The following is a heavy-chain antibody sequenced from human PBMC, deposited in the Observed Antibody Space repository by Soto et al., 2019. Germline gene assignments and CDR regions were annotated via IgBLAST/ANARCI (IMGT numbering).Heavy chain of an antibody. Sequence: QVQLVQSGAEVKKPGASVEVSCKASGYTFTSYGISWVRQAPGQGLEWMGWISAYNGNTNYAKKHQGTVTMTTDTSTSTAYMELGSLRSDDTAVYYCARDVVVPAAIDSPKGADYWGKGTLVTVSS. CDR1: GYTFTSYG. CDR2: ISAYNGNT. V-gene: IGHV1-18*01. J-gene: IGHJ4*02. D-gene: IGHD2-2*01. CDR3: ARDVVVPAAIDSPKGADY.